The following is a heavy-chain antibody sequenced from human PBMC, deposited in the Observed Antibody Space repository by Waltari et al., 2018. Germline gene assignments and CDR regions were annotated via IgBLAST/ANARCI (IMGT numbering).Heavy chain of an antibody. CDR2: FDPEDGET. V-gene: IGHV1-24*01. CDR3: ATVNALGIAAAGTAFDYYYGMDV. CDR1: GYTLTELS. Sequence: QVQLVQSGAEVKKPGASVKVSCKVSGYTLTELSMHWVRQAPGNGLEWMGGFDPEDGETIYAQKFQGRVTMTEDTSTDTAYMELSSLRSEDTAVYYCATVNALGIAAAGTAFDYYYGMDVWGQGTTVTVSS. J-gene: IGHJ6*02. D-gene: IGHD6-13*01.